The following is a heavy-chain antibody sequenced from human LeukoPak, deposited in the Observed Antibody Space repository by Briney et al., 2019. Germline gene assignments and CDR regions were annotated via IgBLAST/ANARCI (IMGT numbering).Heavy chain of an antibody. D-gene: IGHD5-12*01. CDR3: ARDVRFRGWLRPFYYYYYYMDV. CDR2: IYHSGST. Sequence: SETLSLTCTVSGYSISSGYYWGWIRQPPGKGLEWIGSIYHSGSTYYNPSLKSRVTISVDTSKNQFSLKLSSVTAADTAVYYCARDVRFRGWLRPFYYYYYYMDVWGKGTTVTVSS. V-gene: IGHV4-38-2*02. CDR1: GYSISSGYY. J-gene: IGHJ6*03.